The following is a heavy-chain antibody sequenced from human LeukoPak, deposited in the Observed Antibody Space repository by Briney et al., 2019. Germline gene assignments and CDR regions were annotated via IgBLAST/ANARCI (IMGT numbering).Heavy chain of an antibody. CDR2: IWSDGSNK. V-gene: IGHV3-33*06. Sequence: GRSLRLSCAASAFTFSNYAMHWVRQAPGKGLEWVAVIWSDGSNKNYADSVKGRFTISRDNSKNTLYLQMNSLRAEGTAVYYCAKEGITGTTYWPFDYWGQGTLVTVSS. D-gene: IGHD1-7*01. J-gene: IGHJ4*02. CDR1: AFTFSNYA. CDR3: AKEGITGTTYWPFDY.